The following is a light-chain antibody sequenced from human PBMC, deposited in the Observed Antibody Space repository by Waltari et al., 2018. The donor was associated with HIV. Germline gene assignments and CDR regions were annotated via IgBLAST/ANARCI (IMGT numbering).Light chain of an antibody. CDR1: QSVSSY. CDR3: QQRSNWLIT. V-gene: IGKV3-11*01. CDR2: DAS. J-gene: IGKJ5*01. Sequence: DIVFTQSPATLSLSLGERAPLSCRASQSVSSYLAWYQQKPGQAPRLLIYDASNRATGIPARFSGSGSGTDFTLTISSLEPEDFAVYYCQQRSNWLITFGQGTRLEIK.